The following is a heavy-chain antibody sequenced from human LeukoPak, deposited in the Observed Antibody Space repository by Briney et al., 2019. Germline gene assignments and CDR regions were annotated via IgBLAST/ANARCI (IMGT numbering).Heavy chain of an antibody. CDR1: GFTFSSYE. J-gene: IGHJ3*02. CDR2: ISSSGSTI. V-gene: IGHV3-48*03. CDR3: ARALRSEDAFDI. Sequence: GGSLRLSCAASGFTFSSYEINWVRQAPGKGLEWVSYISSSGSTIYYADSVKGRFTISRDNAKNSLYLQMNSLRAEDTAVYYCARALRSEDAFDIWGQGPMVTVSS. D-gene: IGHD1-14*01.